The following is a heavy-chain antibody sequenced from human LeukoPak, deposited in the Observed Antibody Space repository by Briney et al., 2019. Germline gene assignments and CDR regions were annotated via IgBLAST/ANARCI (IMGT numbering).Heavy chain of an antibody. D-gene: IGHD3-10*01. Sequence: GGSLRLSCVASGFTFSAYWIHWVRQPPGKGLVGVSVINTDGSVTRYADSVKGRFTIYRDNVKKTLYLQMNSLRAEDTAVYYCAGPSFDASAMGFDPWGQGTLVTVSS. CDR1: GFTFSAYW. J-gene: IGHJ5*02. CDR3: AGPSFDASAMGFDP. CDR2: INTDGSVT. V-gene: IGHV3-74*01.